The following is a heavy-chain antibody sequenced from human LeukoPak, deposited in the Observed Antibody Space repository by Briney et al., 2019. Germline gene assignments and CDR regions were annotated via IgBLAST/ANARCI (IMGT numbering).Heavy chain of an antibody. J-gene: IGHJ5*02. V-gene: IGHV3-7*01. CDR2: IKQEGSEQ. CDR1: GFTFSSYW. CDR3: ARWGVRWNDVSWFDP. D-gene: IGHD1-1*01. Sequence: QPGGSLSLSCAASGFTFSSYWMSWVRQAPGKGLEWVANIKQEGSEQHYVDSVKGRFTISRDNAKNSLYLQMNSLRAEDTAVYYCARWGVRWNDVSWFDPWGQGTLVTVSS.